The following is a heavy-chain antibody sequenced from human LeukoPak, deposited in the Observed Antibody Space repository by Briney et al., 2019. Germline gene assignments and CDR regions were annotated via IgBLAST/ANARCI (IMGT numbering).Heavy chain of an antibody. CDR3: AKGSYYDSSGSFYFDY. V-gene: IGHV3-23*01. J-gene: IGHJ4*02. D-gene: IGHD3-22*01. Sequence: GGSLRLSCAASGFTFSSYAMSWVRQAPGKGLEWVPGISGSGDNTYCADSVKGRFTISRDNSKNTLYVQVNSLGTEDTAAYYCAKGSYYDSSGSFYFDYWGQGTLVTVSS. CDR1: GFTFSSYA. CDR2: ISGSGDNT.